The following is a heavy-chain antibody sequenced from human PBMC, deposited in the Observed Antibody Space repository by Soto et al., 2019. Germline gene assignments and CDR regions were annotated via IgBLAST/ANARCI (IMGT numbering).Heavy chain of an antibody. Sequence: GGSLSLSCAASGFTFSSYEMNWVRQAPGKGLEWVSYISSVAATIYYADSVKGRFTISRDNAKNSLYLQMNSLRAEDTAVYYCARDRGYSAYGAGNDAFDIWGQGTMVTVSS. CDR3: ARDRGYSAYGAGNDAFDI. CDR2: ISSVAATI. J-gene: IGHJ3*02. CDR1: GFTFSSYE. V-gene: IGHV3-48*03. D-gene: IGHD5-12*01.